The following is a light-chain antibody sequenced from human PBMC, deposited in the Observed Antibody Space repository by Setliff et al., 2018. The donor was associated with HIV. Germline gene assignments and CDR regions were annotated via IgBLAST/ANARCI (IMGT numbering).Light chain of an antibody. CDR3: TSYTSSYTLV. Sequence: QSVLTQPASVSGSPGQSITISCTGTSSDVGGYNYVSWYQQHPGKAPKVMIYEVSNRPSGVSNRFSGSKSGNTASLTISGLQAEDEADYPCTSYTSSYTLVFGTGTKVTVL. CDR2: EVS. V-gene: IGLV2-14*01. CDR1: SSDVGGYNY. J-gene: IGLJ1*01.